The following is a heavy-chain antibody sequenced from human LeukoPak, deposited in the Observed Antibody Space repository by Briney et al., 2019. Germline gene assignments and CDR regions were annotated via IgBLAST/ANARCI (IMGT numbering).Heavy chain of an antibody. CDR2: ITATRRHI. Sequence: GGSLTLSCAAPGVTFSGYSVLGVRHAPGRGREWVSAITATRRHIYYADSVKGRFTISKDNAKNSLYLQMNSRRAEDTAVYYCARGVAYKRQPDKAFDIWGQGTMVTVSS. CDR3: ARGVAYKRQPDKAFDI. D-gene: IGHD1-14*01. V-gene: IGHV3-21*01. J-gene: IGHJ3*02. CDR1: GVTFSGYS.